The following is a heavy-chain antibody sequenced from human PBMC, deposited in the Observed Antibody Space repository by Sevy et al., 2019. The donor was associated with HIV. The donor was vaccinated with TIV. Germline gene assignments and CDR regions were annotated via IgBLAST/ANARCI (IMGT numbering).Heavy chain of an antibody. J-gene: IGHJ4*02. CDR1: GYIFTDYY. CDR3: ARVPQQVADGIYDDSGAYYPFYYFDY. V-gene: IGHV1-2*02. D-gene: IGHD2-21*02. Sequence: ASVKVSCKPSGYIFTDYYIHWMRQAPGQGLEWIGYINPKSGGANSAQRFQGSVALTRDTSISAVSMELSRLNTDDTAVYYWARVPQQVADGIYDDSGAYYPFYYFDYWGQGTLVTVSS. CDR2: INPKSGGA.